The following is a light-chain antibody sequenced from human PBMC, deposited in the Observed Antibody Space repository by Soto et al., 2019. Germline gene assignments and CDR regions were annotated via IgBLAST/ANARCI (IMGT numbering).Light chain of an antibody. V-gene: IGLV3-21*04. Sequence: SYELTQPPSVSVAPGKTARVTCGGNNLGSKSVHWYQQKPGQAPVLVIYYDSDRPSGIPERFSGSNSGNTATLTISRVEAGDAADYYCQVWDSSSDPLYVFGTGTKLTVL. CDR2: YDS. CDR3: QVWDSSSDPLYV. J-gene: IGLJ1*01. CDR1: NLGSKS.